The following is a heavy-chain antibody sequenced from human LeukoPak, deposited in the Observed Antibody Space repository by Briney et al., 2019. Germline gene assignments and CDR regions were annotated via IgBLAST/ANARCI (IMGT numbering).Heavy chain of an antibody. D-gene: IGHD6-19*01. Sequence: RASVTVSCKASGYTFTGYYMHWVRQAPGQGLEWMGWINPNSGGTNYAQKFQGRVTITRDTSISTAYMELSRLRSDDTAVYYCARNIIAVAGTLNWFDPCGQGTLVTVSS. CDR1: GYTFTGYY. CDR3: ARNIIAVAGTLNWFDP. J-gene: IGHJ5*02. V-gene: IGHV1-2*02. CDR2: INPNSGGT.